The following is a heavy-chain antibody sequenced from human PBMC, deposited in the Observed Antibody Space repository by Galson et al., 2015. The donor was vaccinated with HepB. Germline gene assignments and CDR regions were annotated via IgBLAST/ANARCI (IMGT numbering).Heavy chain of an antibody. V-gene: IGHV6-1*01. J-gene: IGHJ4*02. Sequence: CAISGDSVSSDSATWNWIRQSPSRGLEWLGRTYYRSKWSNDYAVSVKSRITISPDTSKNQFSLQLNSVTPEDTAVYFCARGISSSWYLGDYWGQGTLVTVSS. D-gene: IGHD6-13*01. CDR2: TYYRSKWSN. CDR3: ARGISSSWYLGDY. CDR1: GDSVSSDSAT.